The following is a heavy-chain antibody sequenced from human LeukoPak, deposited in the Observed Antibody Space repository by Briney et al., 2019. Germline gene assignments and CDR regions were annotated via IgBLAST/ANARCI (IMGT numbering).Heavy chain of an antibody. CDR2: IYSGGST. Sequence: GGSLRLSCAASGFTVSSNYMSWVRQAPGKGLEWVSVIYSGGSTYYADSVKGRFTISRDNSKNTPYLQMNSLRAEDTAVYYCARDRELSWFDPWGQGTLVTVSS. D-gene: IGHD3-16*02. J-gene: IGHJ5*02. CDR3: ARDRELSWFDP. CDR1: GFTVSSNY. V-gene: IGHV3-53*01.